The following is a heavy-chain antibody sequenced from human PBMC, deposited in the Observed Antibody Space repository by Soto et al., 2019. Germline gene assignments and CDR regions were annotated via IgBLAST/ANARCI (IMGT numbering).Heavy chain of an antibody. V-gene: IGHV1-3*01. D-gene: IGHD6-19*01. Sequence: ASVKVSCKASGYTFTRYAMHWVRQAPGQRLEWMGWINAGNGNTKYSQKFQGRVTITTDTSASTAYMELSSLRSEDTAVYYCARDGAVAGDSNFDYWGQGTLVTVSS. CDR1: GYTFTRYA. CDR3: ARDGAVAGDSNFDY. CDR2: INAGNGNT. J-gene: IGHJ4*02.